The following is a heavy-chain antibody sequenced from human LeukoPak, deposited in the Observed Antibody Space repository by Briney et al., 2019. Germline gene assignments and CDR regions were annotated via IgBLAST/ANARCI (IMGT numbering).Heavy chain of an antibody. CDR1: GASISSGSYY. V-gene: IGHV4-61*02. J-gene: IGHJ4*02. Sequence: SETLSLTCAVSGASISSGSYYWNWIRQPAGKGLEWIGRIYTSGSTHYNPSLESRVTISMDTSKNQFSLRLTSVTAADTAVYYCARAPRDWGQGTLVTLSS. CDR2: IYTSGST. CDR3: ARAPRD.